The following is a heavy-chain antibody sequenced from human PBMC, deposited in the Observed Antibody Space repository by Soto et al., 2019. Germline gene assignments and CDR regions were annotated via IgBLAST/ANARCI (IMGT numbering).Heavy chain of an antibody. J-gene: IGHJ3*02. CDR3: AGVVGANAFAI. V-gene: IGHV3-30*03. D-gene: IGHD3-16*02. Sequence: GGSLRLSCAASGFTFSSYGMHWVRQAPGKGLEWVAVISYDGSNKYYADSVKGRFTISRDNSKNTLYLQMNSLRAEDTAVYYCAGVVGANAFAIWGQRTMAPVPS. CDR2: ISYDGSNK. CDR1: GFTFSSYG.